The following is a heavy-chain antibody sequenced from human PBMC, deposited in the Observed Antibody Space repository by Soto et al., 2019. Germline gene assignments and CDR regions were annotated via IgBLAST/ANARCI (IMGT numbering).Heavy chain of an antibody. V-gene: IGHV4-34*01. D-gene: IGHD2-15*01. CDR2: INHSGST. CDR3: ARGRGSTIVVVVVAAAEYYFDY. Sequence: QVQLQQWGAGLLKPSETLSLTCAVYGGSFSGYYCSWIRQPPGKGLEWIGEINHSGSTNYNPSLKSRVTISVDTSKNQFSLKLSSVTAADTDVYYCARGRGSTIVVVVVAAAEYYFDYWGQGTLVTVSS. J-gene: IGHJ4*02. CDR1: GGSFSGYY.